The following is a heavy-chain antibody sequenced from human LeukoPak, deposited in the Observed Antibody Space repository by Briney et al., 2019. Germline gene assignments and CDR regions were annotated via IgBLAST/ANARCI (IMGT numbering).Heavy chain of an antibody. V-gene: IGHV1-8*01. CDR2: MNPNSGNT. CDR1: GYTFTSYD. J-gene: IGHJ5*02. Sequence: GASVKVSCKASGYTFTSYDINWVRQATGQGLEWMGWMNPNSGNTGYAQKFQGRVTMTRNTSISTAYMELSSLRSEDTAVYYCARGGSIVVVPAAIADWFDPWGQGTLVTVSS. D-gene: IGHD2-2*01. CDR3: ARGGSIVVVPAAIADWFDP.